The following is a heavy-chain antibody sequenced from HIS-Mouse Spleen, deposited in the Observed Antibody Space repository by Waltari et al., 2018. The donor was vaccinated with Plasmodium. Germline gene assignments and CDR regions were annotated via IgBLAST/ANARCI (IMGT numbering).Heavy chain of an antibody. D-gene: IGHD3-3*01. CDR1: GGSFSGYY. V-gene: IGHV4-34*01. J-gene: IGHJ2*01. Sequence: QVQLQQWGAGLLKPSETLSLTCAVYGGSFSGYYWSWIRQPPGKGLEWIGEINHSGSTNSNPSRNIRVTISVDTSKNQFSLKLSSVTAADTAVYYCARVTSSGVYWYFDLWGRGTLVTVSS. CDR3: ARVTSSGVYWYFDL. CDR2: INHSGST.